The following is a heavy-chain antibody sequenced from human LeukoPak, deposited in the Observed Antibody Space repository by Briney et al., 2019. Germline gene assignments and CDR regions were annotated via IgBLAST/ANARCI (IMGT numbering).Heavy chain of an antibody. D-gene: IGHD3-22*01. Sequence: GGSLRLSCAASGFTFGSWIIWVRQAPRKGLEWVASIKQDGSEKYYLDSVKGRFTMSRDSAKNSLYLQMSSLRAEDTAVYYCYDTSGHWGQGTLVTVSS. J-gene: IGHJ4*02. V-gene: IGHV3-7*01. CDR3: YDTSGH. CDR2: IKQDGSEK. CDR1: GFTFGSW.